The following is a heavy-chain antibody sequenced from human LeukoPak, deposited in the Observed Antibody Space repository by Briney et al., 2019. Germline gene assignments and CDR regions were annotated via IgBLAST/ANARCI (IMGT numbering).Heavy chain of an antibody. CDR2: IYSGGTT. Sequence: GGSLRLSCAASGFSVSSNFMSWVRQAPGKGLEWVSVIYSGGTTYNADSVRGRFTVSRDNSKNTLYLQMNSLRAEDTAVYYCARDGYGYNYMDVWGKGTTVTVSS. CDR3: ARDGYGYNYMDV. D-gene: IGHD5-12*01. CDR1: GFSVSSNF. V-gene: IGHV3-53*01. J-gene: IGHJ6*03.